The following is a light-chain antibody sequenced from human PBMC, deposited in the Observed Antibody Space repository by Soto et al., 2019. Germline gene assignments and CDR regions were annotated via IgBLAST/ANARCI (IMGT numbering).Light chain of an antibody. CDR2: EAT. CDR1: SNDVGGYDL. J-gene: IGLJ2*01. Sequence: QSVLTQPASVSGSPGQSITISCTGTSNDVGGYDLVSWYQHHPGKAPKLMIYEATKRPSGVSDRFSGSKSGNTASLTISALQAEDEADYSCCSFAGGATFVFGGGTQLTVL. V-gene: IGLV2-23*02. CDR3: CSFAGGATFV.